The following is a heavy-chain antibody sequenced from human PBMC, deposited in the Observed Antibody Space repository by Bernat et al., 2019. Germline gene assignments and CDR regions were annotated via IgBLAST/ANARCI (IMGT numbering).Heavy chain of an antibody. J-gene: IGHJ4*02. CDR3: AGGVYYYDSSGYQYYFDY. CDR2: IYYSGST. D-gene: IGHD3-22*01. CDR1: GGSISSSSYY. Sequence: QLQLQESGPGLVKPSETLSLTCTVPGGSISSSSYYWGWIRQPPGKGLEWIGSIYYSGSTYYNPSLKSRVTISVDTSKNQFSLKLSSVTAADTAVYYCAGGVYYYDSSGYQYYFDYWGQGTLVTVSS. V-gene: IGHV4-39*01.